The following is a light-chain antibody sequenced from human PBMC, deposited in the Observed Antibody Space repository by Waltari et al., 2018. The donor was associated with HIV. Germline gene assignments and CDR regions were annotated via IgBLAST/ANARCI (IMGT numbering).Light chain of an antibody. CDR1: QNILSY. J-gene: IGKJ2*01. CDR3: QQSYSAPYT. Sequence: DIQITQSPSSLSASVGDRVTITCRSSQNILSYLNWYQQKPGKAPKLLIYGASTLQGGVPSRFSGSGSGTDFTLSIGCLQPEDFATYCCQQSYSAPYTFGQGTKLEI. V-gene: IGKV1-39*01. CDR2: GAS.